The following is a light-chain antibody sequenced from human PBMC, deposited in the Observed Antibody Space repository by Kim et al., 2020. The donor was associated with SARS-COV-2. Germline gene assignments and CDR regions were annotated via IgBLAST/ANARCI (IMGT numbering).Light chain of an antibody. CDR3: SSSTSSSTLVV. CDR2: DVS. J-gene: IGLJ2*01. V-gene: IGLV2-14*03. Sequence: QSALTQPASVSGSPGQSITISCTGTSSDVGSYNYVSWYQQHPGKAPKLMIYDVSNRPSTVSNRFSGSKSGNTASLTISGLQAEDEADYYCSSSTSSSTLVVFGGGTKVTVL. CDR1: SSDVGSYNY.